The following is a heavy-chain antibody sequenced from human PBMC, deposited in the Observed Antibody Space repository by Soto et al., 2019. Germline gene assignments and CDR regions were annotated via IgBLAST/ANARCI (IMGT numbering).Heavy chain of an antibody. D-gene: IGHD1-7*01. V-gene: IGHV4-59*01. CDR1: GGSISSYY. J-gene: IGHJ4*02. CDR2: IYYSGST. CDR3: AGGRGDWNYGRTFDY. Sequence: QVQLQESGPGLVKPSETLSLTCTVSGGSISSYYWSWIRQPPGKGLEWIGYIYYSGSTNYNPSLKSRVTISVDTSKNQFSLKLSSVTAADTAVYYCAGGRGDWNYGRTFDYWGQGTLVTVSS.